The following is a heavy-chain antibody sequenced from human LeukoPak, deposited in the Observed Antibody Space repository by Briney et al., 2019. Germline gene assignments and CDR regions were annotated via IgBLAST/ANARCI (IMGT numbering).Heavy chain of an antibody. J-gene: IGHJ4*02. V-gene: IGHV3-23*01. CDR3: AKDQATVVTTSFDY. Sequence: GGSLRLSCAASGFTFSSYGMSWVRQAPGKGLEWVSAISGSGGSTYYADSVKGRFTISGDNSKNTLYLQMNSLRAEDTAVYYCAKDQATVVTTSFDYWGQGTLVTVSS. D-gene: IGHD4-23*01. CDR1: GFTFSSYG. CDR2: ISGSGGST.